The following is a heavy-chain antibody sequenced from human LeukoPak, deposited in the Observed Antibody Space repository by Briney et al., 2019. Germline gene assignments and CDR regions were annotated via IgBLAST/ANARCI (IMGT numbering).Heavy chain of an antibody. J-gene: IGHJ4*02. D-gene: IGHD3-9*01. CDR1: GYTFTSYG. CDR2: ISAYNGNT. CDR3: ARDPPRYDILTGSYDY. V-gene: IGHV1-18*01. Sequence: GASVKVSCKASGYTFTSYGISWVRQAPGQGLEWMGWISAYNGNTNYAQKLQGRVTMTTDTSTSTAYMELRSLRSDDTAVYYCARDPPRYDILTGSYDYWGQGTLVTVSS.